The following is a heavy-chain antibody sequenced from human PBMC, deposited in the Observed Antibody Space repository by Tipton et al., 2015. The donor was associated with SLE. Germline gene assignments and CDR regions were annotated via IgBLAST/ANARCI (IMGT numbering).Heavy chain of an antibody. D-gene: IGHD6-13*01. Sequence: TLSLTCTVSGGSISSGSFYWSWIRLPAGMGLEWIGYIYTSGSTNYAPSLKSRVTISADTSKNQFSLKLSSVTAAETAVYYCARGMGIAAGHYMDVWGKGTTVTVSS. CDR1: GGSISSGSFY. CDR3: ARGMGIAAGHYMDV. CDR2: IYTSGST. V-gene: IGHV4-61*09. J-gene: IGHJ6*03.